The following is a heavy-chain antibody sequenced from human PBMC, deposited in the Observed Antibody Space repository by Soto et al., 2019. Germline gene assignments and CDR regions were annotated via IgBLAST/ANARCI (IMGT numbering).Heavy chain of an antibody. CDR3: ARDKEYYDFWSGYWGGNWFDP. V-gene: IGHV1-8*01. J-gene: IGHJ5*02. CDR1: GYTFTSYD. Sequence: QVQLVQSGAEVKKPGASVKVSCKASGYTFTSYDINWVRQATGQGLEWMGWMNPNSGNTGYAQKFQGRVTMTRNTSISTAYMERSRLRSEDTAVCYCARDKEYYDFWSGYWGGNWFDPWGQGTLVTVSS. D-gene: IGHD3-3*01. CDR2: MNPNSGNT.